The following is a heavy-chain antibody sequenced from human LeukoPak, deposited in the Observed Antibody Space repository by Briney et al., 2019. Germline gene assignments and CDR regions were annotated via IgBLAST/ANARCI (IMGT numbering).Heavy chain of an antibody. CDR2: INWNGGST. CDR1: GFTFDDYG. D-gene: IGHD5-12*01. CDR3: ARDSGYSGYDYLNWFDP. Sequence: GGSLRLSCAASGFTFDDYGMSWVRQAPGKGLEWVSGINWNGGSTGYADSVKGRFTISRDNAKNSLYLQMNSLRAEDTALYYCARDSGYSGYDYLNWFDPWGQGTLVTVSS. J-gene: IGHJ5*02. V-gene: IGHV3-20*04.